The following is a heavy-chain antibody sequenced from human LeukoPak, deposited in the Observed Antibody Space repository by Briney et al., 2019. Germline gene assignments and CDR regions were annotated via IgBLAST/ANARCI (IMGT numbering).Heavy chain of an antibody. J-gene: IGHJ4*02. Sequence: GASVKVSCKASGYTFTGYYMHWVRQAPGQGLEWMGWINPNSGGTNYAQKFQGRVTMTRDTSISTAYMDLSRLRSDDTAIYFCARSLGVYFDYWGQGTLVTVSS. CDR1: GYTFTGYY. CDR3: ARSLGVYFDY. CDR2: INPNSGGT. V-gene: IGHV1-2*02. D-gene: IGHD3-3*01.